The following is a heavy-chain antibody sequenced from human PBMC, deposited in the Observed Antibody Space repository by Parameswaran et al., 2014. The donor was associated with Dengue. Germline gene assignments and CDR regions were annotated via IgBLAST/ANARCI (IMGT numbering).Heavy chain of an antibody. D-gene: IGHD3-10*01. CDR3: ARALGVRDAFDI. CDR2: IKSKTDGGTT. J-gene: IGHJ3*02. V-gene: IGHV3-15*01. Sequence: VRQAPGKGLEWVGRIKSKTDGGTTDYAAPVKGRFTISRDDSKNTLYLQMNSLRAEDTAVYYCARALGVRDAFDIWGQGTMVTVSS.